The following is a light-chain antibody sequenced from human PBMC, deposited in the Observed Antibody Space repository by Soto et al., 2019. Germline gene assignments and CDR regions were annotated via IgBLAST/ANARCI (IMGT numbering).Light chain of an antibody. CDR2: AAS. V-gene: IGKV1-12*01. CDR1: QGISSW. Sequence: DIQITQTQSSVSASVGDRVTITCRASQGISSWLAWYQQKPGKAPKLLIYAASSLQSGVPSRFSGSGSGTDFTLTISSLQSEDFATYYCQQSYTTPITFGQGTRLEIK. CDR3: QQSYTTPIT. J-gene: IGKJ5*01.